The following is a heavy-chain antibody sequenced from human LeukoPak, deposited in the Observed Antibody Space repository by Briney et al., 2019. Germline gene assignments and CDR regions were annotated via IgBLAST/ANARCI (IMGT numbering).Heavy chain of an antibody. CDR3: ARCRKGFRWELLRRRYNWFDP. D-gene: IGHD1-26*01. CDR2: ISYHGRNK. J-gene: IGHJ5*02. CDR1: GFTFSSYS. Sequence: GGSLRLSCAASGFTFSSYSMNWVRQAPGKGLEWVAVISYHGRNKYYADSVKGRFSISRDNSKNTLYLQMNTLRAEDTAVYYCARCRKGFRWELLRRRYNWFDPWGQGTLVTVSS. V-gene: IGHV3-30*03.